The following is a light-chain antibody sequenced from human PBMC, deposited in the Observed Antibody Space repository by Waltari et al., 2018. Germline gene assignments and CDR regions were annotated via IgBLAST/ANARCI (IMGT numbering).Light chain of an antibody. CDR1: SSDVGGYND. CDR3: SSATSSSTLSV. Sequence: QSALTQPASVSGSPGQSITISCNGTSSDVGGYNDVSWYQQHQGKAPTLMIYDVSKRPSGVSNRFSGATSGNTASLPISGLQPQHEADYYCSSATSSSTLSVFGTGTQVTVL. J-gene: IGLJ1*01. V-gene: IGLV2-14*01. CDR2: DVS.